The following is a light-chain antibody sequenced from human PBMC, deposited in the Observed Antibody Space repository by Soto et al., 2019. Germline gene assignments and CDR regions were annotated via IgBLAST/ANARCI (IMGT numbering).Light chain of an antibody. V-gene: IGKV2-28*01. J-gene: IGKJ2*01. CDR2: LGS. Sequence: IALTQSPLSLSVTPGEPASISCRSSQTLLHSNGYTYLNWYLQKPGQSPQLLIYLGSNRASGVPDRFSGSGSGTDFTLKISSVEAEDVGVYYCMQGTHWPFTFGQGTKLEIK. CDR1: QTLLHSNGYTY. CDR3: MQGTHWPFT.